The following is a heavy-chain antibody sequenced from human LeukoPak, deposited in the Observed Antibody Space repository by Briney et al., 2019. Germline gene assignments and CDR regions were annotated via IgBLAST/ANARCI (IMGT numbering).Heavy chain of an antibody. CDR1: GFTFSSYG. V-gene: IGHV3-30*18. CDR2: ISYDGSNK. CDR3: AKDLLSHCSSTSCYAYPYY. D-gene: IGHD2-2*01. J-gene: IGHJ4*02. Sequence: GGSLRLSCAASGFTFSSYGMHWVRQAPGKGLGWVAVISYDGSNKYYADSVKGRFTISRDNSTNTLYLQMNSLRAEDTAVYYCAKDLLSHCSSTSCYAYPYYWGQGTLVTVSS.